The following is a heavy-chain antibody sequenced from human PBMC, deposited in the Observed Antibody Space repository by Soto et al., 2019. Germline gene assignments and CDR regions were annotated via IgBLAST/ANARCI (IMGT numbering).Heavy chain of an antibody. CDR1: GYTFTSYA. J-gene: IGHJ5*02. V-gene: IGHV1-3*01. CDR2: INAGNGNT. CDR3: ARGPNPNYDFWSGYYSSWFDP. Sequence: ASVKVSCKASGYTFTSYAMHWVRQAPGQRLEWMGWINAGNGNTKYSQKFQGRVTITRDTSASTAYMELSSLRSEDTAVYNCARGPNPNYDFWSGYYSSWFDPWGQGTLVTSPQ. D-gene: IGHD3-3*01.